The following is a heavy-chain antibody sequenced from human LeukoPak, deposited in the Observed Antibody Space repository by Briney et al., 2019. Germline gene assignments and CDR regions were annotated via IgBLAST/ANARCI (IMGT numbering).Heavy chain of an antibody. D-gene: IGHD1-26*01. Sequence: SETLSLTCTVSGYSISSGYYWGWIRQPPGKGLEWIGSIYHSGSTNYNPSLKSRVTISVDTSKNQFSLKLSSVTAADTAVYYCARRPRSGSTRNFDYWGQGTLVTVSS. J-gene: IGHJ4*02. CDR3: ARRPRSGSTRNFDY. V-gene: IGHV4-38-2*02. CDR2: IYHSGST. CDR1: GYSISSGYY.